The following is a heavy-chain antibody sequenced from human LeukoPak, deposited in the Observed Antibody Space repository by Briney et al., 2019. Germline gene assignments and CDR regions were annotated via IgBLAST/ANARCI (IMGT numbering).Heavy chain of an antibody. CDR2: IIVSGATT. V-gene: IGHV3-23*01. Sequence: PGPSPRLSRAAAGSTFISDAMSWARQPPGKGLGWVSAIIVSGATTYYPASVEGPFTVSRDNSKNTLYLQMNSLSAQDTAVYYLAKDGQQWLAVASFDYWAQGTVVTVS. D-gene: IGHD6-19*01. CDR3: AKDGQQWLAVASFDY. CDR1: GSTFISDA. J-gene: IGHJ4*02.